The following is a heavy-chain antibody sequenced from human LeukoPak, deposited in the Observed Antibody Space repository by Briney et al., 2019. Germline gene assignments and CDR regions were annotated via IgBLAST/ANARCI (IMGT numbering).Heavy chain of an antibody. D-gene: IGHD5-18*01. J-gene: IGHJ6*02. CDR2: ISGSGSST. Sequence: GGSLRLPCAASGFTFNTNAMTWVRQAPGEGLEWVSAISGSGSSTFYADSLKGRFTISRDNSKNTLYLQMDSLRAEDTAIYYCAKNVDTLMVALYYGLDVWGQGTTVTVSS. V-gene: IGHV3-23*01. CDR3: AKNVDTLMVALYYGLDV. CDR1: GFTFNTNA.